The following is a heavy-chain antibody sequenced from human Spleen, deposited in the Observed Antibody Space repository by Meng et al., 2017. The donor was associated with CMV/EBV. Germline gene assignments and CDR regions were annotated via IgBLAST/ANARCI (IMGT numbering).Heavy chain of an antibody. V-gene: IGHV1-18*01. Sequence: QVQLVQSGAEVKKTGASVKVSGQASGYTFTNYGIIWVRQAPGQGLEWMGWISGYRGNTKYAQKFQGRVTISADTYTNTVYLELRSLRSDDTAVYYCARDQQLIPAEYFQHWGPGTLVTVSS. CDR2: ISGYRGNT. CDR1: GYTFTNYG. D-gene: IGHD6-13*01. J-gene: IGHJ1*01. CDR3: ARDQQLIPAEYFQH.